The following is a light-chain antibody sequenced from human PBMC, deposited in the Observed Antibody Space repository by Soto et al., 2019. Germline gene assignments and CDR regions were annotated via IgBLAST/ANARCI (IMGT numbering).Light chain of an antibody. Sequence: IQLTQSPSSLSASVGDRVTITCRASQGISNYLAWYQQKPGKTPRLLIYGATNLKSGDPSRFCGSGSETDFIRTKISLQPEDFATYYCQHLKSYVTFGQGTRLEIK. CDR1: QGISNY. CDR3: QHLKSYVT. V-gene: IGKV1-9*01. CDR2: GAT. J-gene: IGKJ5*01.